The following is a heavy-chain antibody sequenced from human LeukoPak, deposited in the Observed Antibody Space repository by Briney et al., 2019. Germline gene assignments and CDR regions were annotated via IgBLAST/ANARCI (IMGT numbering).Heavy chain of an antibody. J-gene: IGHJ6*02. CDR1: GYTFTSYD. Sequence: ASVKVSCKASGYTFTSYDINWVRQASGQGLEWMGWMNPNNGNTGYAQKFQGRVTMTRSTSISTAYMELSSLRSEDTAVYYCARLASSSWPLYYYYGMDVWGQGTTVTVSS. CDR2: MNPNNGNT. CDR3: ARLASSSWPLYYYYGMDV. D-gene: IGHD6-13*01. V-gene: IGHV1-8*01.